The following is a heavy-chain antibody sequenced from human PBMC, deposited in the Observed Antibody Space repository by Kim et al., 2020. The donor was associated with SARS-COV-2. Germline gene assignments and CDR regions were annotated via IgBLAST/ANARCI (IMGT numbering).Heavy chain of an antibody. Sequence: GGSLRLSCAASGFTFSSYGMHWVRQAPGKGLEWVAVISYDGSNKYYADSVTGRFTISRDNSKNTLYLQMNSLRAEDTAVYYCAYDPRFGRRTGYGLDYYYGMDVWGQGTTVTVSS. CDR3: AYDPRFGRRTGYGLDYYYGMDV. CDR2: ISYDGSNK. D-gene: IGHD3-9*01. CDR1: GFTFSSYG. J-gene: IGHJ6*02. V-gene: IGHV3-30*18.